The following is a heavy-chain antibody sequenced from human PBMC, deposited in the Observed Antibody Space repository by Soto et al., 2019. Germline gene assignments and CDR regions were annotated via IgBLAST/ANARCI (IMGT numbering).Heavy chain of an antibody. CDR1: GYTFTSYG. V-gene: IGHV1-18*01. Sequence: ASVTVSCQASGYTFTSYGISWVRQAPGQGLEWMGWISAYNGNTNYAQKLQGRVTMTTDTSTSTAYMELRSLRSDDTAVYYCVRDTQWLVLACFDYWGQGTLVTVSS. CDR2: ISAYNGNT. J-gene: IGHJ4*02. CDR3: VRDTQWLVLACFDY. D-gene: IGHD6-19*01.